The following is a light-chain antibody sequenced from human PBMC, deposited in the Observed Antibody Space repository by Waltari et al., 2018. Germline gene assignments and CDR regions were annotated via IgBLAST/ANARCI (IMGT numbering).Light chain of an antibody. J-gene: IGKJ1*01. CDR3: QQSFSSPWT. V-gene: IGKV1-39*01. Sequence: DIQMTQSPSSLSASVGDTVTVTCRASQNIRTQLNWYQQKPATAPKLLIYGASTLQRCVPSRFSGSASGTDFTLTVTNLQPDDFAVYFCQQSFSSPWTFGQGTRV. CDR1: QNIRTQ. CDR2: GAS.